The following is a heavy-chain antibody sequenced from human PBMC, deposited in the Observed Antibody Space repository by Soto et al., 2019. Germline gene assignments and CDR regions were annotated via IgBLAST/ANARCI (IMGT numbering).Heavy chain of an antibody. J-gene: IGHJ4*02. V-gene: IGHV2-5*01. CDR3: PHRRRSCSGGSCYPYFDY. CDR2: IYWNDDK. D-gene: IGHD2-15*01. Sequence: QITLKESGPTLVKPTQTLTLTCTFSGFSLSTSGVGVGWIRQPPGNALEWLALIYWNDDKRYSPSLKSRLTSTNDTSKNQVVLTMTTMDSVDTATYYCPHRRRSCSGGSCYPYFDYWGQGTLVTASS. CDR1: GFSLSTSGVG.